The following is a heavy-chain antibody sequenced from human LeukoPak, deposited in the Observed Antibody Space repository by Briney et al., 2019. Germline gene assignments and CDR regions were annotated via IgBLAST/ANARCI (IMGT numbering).Heavy chain of an antibody. J-gene: IGHJ4*02. V-gene: IGHV4-61*02. CDR1: GGSISSSTYY. D-gene: IGHD5-24*01. CDR3: ARGRDGYNFLNRGEYYYFDY. Sequence: SETLSLTCTVSGGSISSSTYYWSWIRQPAGKGLEWIGRFYTSGSTNYNPSLKSRVTISVDTSKNQFSLKLSSVTAADTAVYYCARGRDGYNFLNRGEYYYFDYWGQGTLVTVSS. CDR2: FYTSGST.